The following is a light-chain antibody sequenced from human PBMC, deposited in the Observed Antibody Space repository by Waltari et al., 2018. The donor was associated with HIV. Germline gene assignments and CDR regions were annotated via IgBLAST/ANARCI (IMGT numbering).Light chain of an antibody. CDR1: SSDVAADNL. Sequence: QSALTQPASVSGSPGQSLTISCTGTSSDVAADNLVSWYQQRPGKAPKLIIYEVNKRPSGVSDLFSASKSGNTASLTLSGLQAEDEANYYCCSFTGRKSLIFGGGTKLTVL. CDR2: EVN. J-gene: IGLJ2*01. CDR3: CSFTGRKSLI. V-gene: IGLV2-23*02.